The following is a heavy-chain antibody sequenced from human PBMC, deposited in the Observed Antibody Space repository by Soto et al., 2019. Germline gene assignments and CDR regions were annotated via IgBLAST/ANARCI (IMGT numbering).Heavy chain of an antibody. CDR2: INQDGSGK. V-gene: IGHV3-7*01. CDR3: ARALTTVDSF. CDR1: GLTLSNCL. J-gene: IGHJ4*02. D-gene: IGHD3-22*01. Sequence: GGSLILSCAASGLTLSNCLMNWVRQAPGKGLEWVANINQDGSGKYYVDSVKGRFTISRNNAKNSLYLQMDSLRAEDTALYYCARALTTVDSFWGQGTLVTVSS.